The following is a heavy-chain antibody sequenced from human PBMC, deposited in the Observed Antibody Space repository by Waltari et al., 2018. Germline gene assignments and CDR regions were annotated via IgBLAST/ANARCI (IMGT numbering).Heavy chain of an antibody. V-gene: IGHV1-2*04. CDR2: INPHSGGT. J-gene: IGHJ6*02. CDR3: ARAGLIVSRGGLPYYYYGMDV. Sequence: QVQLLQSGAEVKKPGDSVRVSCKASGYTFTGYYMHCVRQAPGQGLEWMGWINPHSGGTHFAQKFQGWVTLTRDTSINTAYMELSRVRPNDTAVYYCARAGLIVSRGGLPYYYYGMDVWGQGTTVIVSS. CDR1: GYTFTGYY. D-gene: IGHD3-10*01.